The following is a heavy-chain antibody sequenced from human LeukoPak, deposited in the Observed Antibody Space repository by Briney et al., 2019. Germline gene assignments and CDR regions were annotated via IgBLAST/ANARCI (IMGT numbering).Heavy chain of an antibody. V-gene: IGHV3-33*06. CDR3: AKERGAFDAFDL. D-gene: IGHD3-3*02. J-gene: IGHJ3*01. CDR1: GSTFSTYG. CDR2: IWSDGINR. Sequence: LPGGSLRLSCTASGSTFSTYGMHWVRQAPGKGLEWVAVIWSDGINRFYADSVKGRFTFSRDNSKNTLSLQMNSLRAEDTAVYYCAKERGAFDAFDLWGQGTMVTVSS.